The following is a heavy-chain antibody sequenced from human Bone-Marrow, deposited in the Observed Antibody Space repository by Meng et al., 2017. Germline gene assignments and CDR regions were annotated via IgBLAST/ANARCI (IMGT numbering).Heavy chain of an antibody. CDR1: GGTFSSYA. CDR2: IIPIFGTA. D-gene: IGHD3-9*01. CDR3: ARDRLRRYFDWLLLDAFDI. Sequence: SVKVSCKASGGTFSSYAISWVRQAPGQGLEWMGRIIPIFGTANYAQKFQGRVTITADESTSTAYMELSSLRSEDTAVYYCARDRLRRYFDWLLLDAFDIWGQGTMVTVSS. J-gene: IGHJ3*02. V-gene: IGHV1-69*13.